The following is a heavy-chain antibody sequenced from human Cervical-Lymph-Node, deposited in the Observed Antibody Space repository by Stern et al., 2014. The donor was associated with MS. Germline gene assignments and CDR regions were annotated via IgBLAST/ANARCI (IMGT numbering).Heavy chain of an antibody. CDR3: ARARAGYTSSWYGRNWFDP. D-gene: IGHD6-13*01. Sequence: VQLVESGAEVKKPGASVKVSCKASGYTFTSYYIHWVRQAPGQGLEWMGIINTSGGSTSYAQKFQGRVTMTRDTSTSTVYMELSSLRSEDTAVYYCARARAGYTSSWYGRNWFDPWAREPWSPSPQ. CDR1: GYTFTSYY. V-gene: IGHV1-46*01. J-gene: IGHJ5*02. CDR2: INTSGGST.